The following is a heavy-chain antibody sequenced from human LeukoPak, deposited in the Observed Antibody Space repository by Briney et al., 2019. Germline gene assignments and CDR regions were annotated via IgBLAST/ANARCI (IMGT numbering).Heavy chain of an antibody. D-gene: IGHD3-10*01. V-gene: IGHV3-7*01. CDR3: AREGSITMVLGRVNWFDP. Sequence: PGGSLRLSCAASGFTFSSYWMSWVRQAPGKGLEWVANIKQDGSEKYYVDSVKGRFTISRDNAKNSLYLQMNSLRAEDTAVYYCAREGSITMVLGRVNWFDPWGQGTLVTVSS. CDR1: GFTFSSYW. CDR2: IKQDGSEK. J-gene: IGHJ5*02.